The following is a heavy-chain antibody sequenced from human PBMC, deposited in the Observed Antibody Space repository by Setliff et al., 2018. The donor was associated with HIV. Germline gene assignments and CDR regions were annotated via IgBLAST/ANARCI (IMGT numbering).Heavy chain of an antibody. CDR2: IVPILNTG. CDR1: GGTFRSHE. D-gene: IGHD3-22*01. Sequence: SVKVSCQASGGTFRSHEISWVRQAPGQGLEWMGGIVPILNTGNYAPKFQGRVTITADESTTTAYMELSSLRSEDTAVYYCARIPNHSSGFDYWGQGTPVTVSS. V-gene: IGHV1-69*13. CDR3: ARIPNHSSGFDY. J-gene: IGHJ4*02.